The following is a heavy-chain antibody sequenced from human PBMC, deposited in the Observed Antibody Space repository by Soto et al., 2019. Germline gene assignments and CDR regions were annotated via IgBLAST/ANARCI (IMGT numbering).Heavy chain of an antibody. J-gene: IGHJ5*02. V-gene: IGHV4-39*01. CDR3: ATLPYYDFWSGYLNWFDP. Sequence: SDTLSLTCTVSGGSISSSRYYWGWIRQPPGKELEWIGSIYYSGSTYYNPSLKSRVTISVDTSKNQFSLKLSSVTAADTAVYYCATLPYYDFWSGYLNWFDPWGQGTLVTVS. CDR1: GGSISSSRYY. CDR2: IYYSGST. D-gene: IGHD3-3*01.